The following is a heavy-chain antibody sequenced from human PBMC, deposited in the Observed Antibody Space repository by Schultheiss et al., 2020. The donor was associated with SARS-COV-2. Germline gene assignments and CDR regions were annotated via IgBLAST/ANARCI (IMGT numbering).Heavy chain of an antibody. J-gene: IGHJ6*02. V-gene: IGHV6-1*01. D-gene: IGHD1-14*01. Sequence: SQTLSLTCAISGDSVSSNSAAWGWIGQSPSRGLEWLGRTFHRSKWYNDYAVSVKSRITTNPDTSKNQFSLQLNSVTAADTAVYYCARGRLTGETGYYGMDVWGQGTTVTVSS. CDR3: ARGRLTGETGYYGMDV. CDR2: TFHRSKWYN. CDR1: GDSVSSNSAA.